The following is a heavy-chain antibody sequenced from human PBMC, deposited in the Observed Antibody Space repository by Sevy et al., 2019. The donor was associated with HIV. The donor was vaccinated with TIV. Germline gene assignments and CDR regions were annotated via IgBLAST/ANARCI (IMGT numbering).Heavy chain of an antibody. J-gene: IGHJ4*02. CDR2: FDPEDGET. CDR1: WHTLNTLS. V-gene: IGHV1-24*01. Sequence: ASVKVSCKVSWHTLNTLSMHWVRQAPGKGLEWMGSFDPEDGETIYAQKFQGRLTMTEDTATDTAYMDLGSLRSEDTAVYYCATTKDYYESSGSPFDHWGQGTLVTVSS. CDR3: ATTKDYYESSGSPFDH. D-gene: IGHD3-22*01.